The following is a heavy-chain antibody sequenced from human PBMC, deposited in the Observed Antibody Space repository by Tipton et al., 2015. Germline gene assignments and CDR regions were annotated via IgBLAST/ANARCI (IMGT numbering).Heavy chain of an antibody. CDR2: VYYSGST. D-gene: IGHD2-15*01. CDR3: ARKEAAYCSGGTCYSGFFDY. CDR1: GGSVNHGNYH. Sequence: TLSLACTVSGGSVNHGNYHWSWIRQHPGKGLEWIGDVYYSGSTYYNPSLKSRVTISLDTSKNQSSLKLNSVTAADTAVYYCARKEAAYCSGGTCYSGFFDYWGQGTLVTVSA. V-gene: IGHV4-31*03. J-gene: IGHJ4*02.